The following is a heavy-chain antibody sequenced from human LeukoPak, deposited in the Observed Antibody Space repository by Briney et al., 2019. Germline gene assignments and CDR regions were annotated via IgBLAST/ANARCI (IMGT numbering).Heavy chain of an antibody. J-gene: IGHJ4*02. Sequence: SETLSLTCAVHGGSFSGYYWSWIRQPPGKGLEWIGEINHSGSTNYNPSLKSRVTISVDTSKNQFSLKLSSVTAADTTVYYCARAPELWRQGTLVTVSP. CDR2: INHSGST. D-gene: IGHD1-7*01. V-gene: IGHV4-34*01. CDR3: ARAPEL. CDR1: GGSFSGYY.